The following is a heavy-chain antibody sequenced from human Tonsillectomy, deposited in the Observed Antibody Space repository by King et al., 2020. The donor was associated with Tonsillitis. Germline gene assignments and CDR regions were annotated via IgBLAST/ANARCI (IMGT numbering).Heavy chain of an antibody. CDR1: GFTFSSYA. V-gene: IGHV3-23*04. CDR3: AKGLINGYSSGWYARNYYVMEV. D-gene: IGHD6-19*01. CDR2: ISGSGGST. Sequence: VQLVESGGGLVQPGGSLRLSCAASGFTFSSYAMSWVRQAPGKGLEWVSAISGSGGSTYYADSVKGRFTISRDNSKNTLYLQMNSLRAEDTAVYYCAKGLINGYSSGWYARNYYVMEVWGQGTMVTVSS. J-gene: IGHJ6*02.